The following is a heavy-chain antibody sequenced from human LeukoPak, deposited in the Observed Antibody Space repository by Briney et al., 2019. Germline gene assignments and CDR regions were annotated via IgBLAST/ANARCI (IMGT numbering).Heavy chain of an antibody. V-gene: IGHV3-13*01. CDR2: IDTTDDT. D-gene: IGHD6-13*01. CDR1: GFTFSSYG. J-gene: IGHJ4*02. CDR3: ARSRFAAGGPTYFDY. Sequence: GGSLRLSCAASGFTFSSYGMHWVRQPTGKGLEWVSAIDTTDDTFYSGSVKGRFTISRKNAKNSLYLQINNLRAGDTAVYYSARSRFAAGGPTYFDYWGQGTLVTVSS.